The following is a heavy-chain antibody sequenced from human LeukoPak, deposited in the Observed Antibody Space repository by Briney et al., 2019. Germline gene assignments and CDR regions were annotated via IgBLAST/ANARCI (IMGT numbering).Heavy chain of an antibody. D-gene: IGHD2-2*01. CDR2: ISSSSSCI. CDR1: GFTFSSYS. V-gene: IGHV3-21*01. J-gene: IGHJ4*02. Sequence: PGGSLRLSCAASGFTFSSYSMNWVRQAPGKGLEWVSSISSSSSCIYYADSVKGRFTISRDNAKNSLYLQMNSLRAEDTAVYYCARRYCSSTSCLPIDYWGQGTLVTVS. CDR3: ARRYCSSTSCLPIDY.